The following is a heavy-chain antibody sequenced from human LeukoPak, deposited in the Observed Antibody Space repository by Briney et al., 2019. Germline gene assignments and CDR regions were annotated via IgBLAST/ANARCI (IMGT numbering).Heavy chain of an antibody. D-gene: IGHD1-1*01. CDR2: IRYDGSNK. CDR1: GFSFSSYG. V-gene: IGHV3-30*02. CDR3: AKDRGWNGYFDY. J-gene: IGHJ4*02. Sequence: GGSLRLSCAASGFSFSSYGMHWVRQAPGKGLEWVAFIRYDGSNKYYADSVKGRFTISRDNSKNTLYLQMNSLRAEDTAVYYCAKDRGWNGYFDYWGQGTLVTVSS.